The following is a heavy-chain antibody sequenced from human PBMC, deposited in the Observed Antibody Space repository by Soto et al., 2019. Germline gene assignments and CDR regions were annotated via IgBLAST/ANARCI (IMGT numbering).Heavy chain of an antibody. J-gene: IGHJ6*02. V-gene: IGHV3-21*01. CDR3: ARDCSGGSCYPGLDV. CDR2: ISSSGYI. Sequence: KPGGSLCLACAVSSFNSNIYTINWVRHAQGKRLEWLSSISSSGYIFSTDSVRGRFTFSRDNAKNSVYLQINSLRAEDTAVYFCARDCSGGSCYPGLDVWGQGTTVTVSS. D-gene: IGHD2-15*01. CDR1: SFNSNIYT.